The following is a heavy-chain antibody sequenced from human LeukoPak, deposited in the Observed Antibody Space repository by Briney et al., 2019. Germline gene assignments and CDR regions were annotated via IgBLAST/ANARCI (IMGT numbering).Heavy chain of an antibody. CDR1: GYTFTSYD. CDR2: MNPNSGNT. D-gene: IGHD1-14*01. Sequence: ASVKVSCKASGYTFTSYDINWVRQATGQGLEWMGWMNPNSGNTGYAQKFQERVTITRDMSTSTAYMELSSLRSEDTAVYYCAATRRAPDYYYYMDVWGKGTTVTVSS. V-gene: IGHV1-8*03. J-gene: IGHJ6*03. CDR3: AATRRAPDYYYYMDV.